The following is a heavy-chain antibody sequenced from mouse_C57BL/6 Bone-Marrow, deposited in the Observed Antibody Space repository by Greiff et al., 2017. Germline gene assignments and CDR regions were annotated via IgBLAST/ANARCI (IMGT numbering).Heavy chain of an antibody. J-gene: IGHJ2*01. CDR3: ARFLYDYPDCFDY. V-gene: IGHV1-55*01. CDR1: GYTFTSYW. Sequence: QVQLQQPGPELVKPGASVKMSCKASGYTFTSYWITWVKQRPGQGLEWIGDIYPGSGSTNYNEKFKSKATLTVDTSSSTAYMQLSSLTSEDSAVYYCARFLYDYPDCFDYWGQGTTLTVSS. D-gene: IGHD2-4*01. CDR2: IYPGSGST.